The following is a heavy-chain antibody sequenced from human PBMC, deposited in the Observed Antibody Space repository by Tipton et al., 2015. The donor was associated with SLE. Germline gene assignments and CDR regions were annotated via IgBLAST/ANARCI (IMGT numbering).Heavy chain of an antibody. J-gene: IGHJ4*02. CDR2: IYHSGST. Sequence: TLSLTCAVSGYSISSGYYWGWIRQPPGKGLEWIGSIYHSGSTYYNPSLKSRVTISVDTSKNQFSLKLSSVTAADTAVYYCARGWIQLWDTFDYWGQGTLVIASS. CDR1: GYSISSGYY. CDR3: ARGWIQLWDTFDY. D-gene: IGHD5-18*01. V-gene: IGHV4-38-2*01.